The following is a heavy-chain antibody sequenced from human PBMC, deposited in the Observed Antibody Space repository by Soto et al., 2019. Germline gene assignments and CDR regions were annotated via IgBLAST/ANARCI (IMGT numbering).Heavy chain of an antibody. Sequence: PSETLSLTCTVSGGSTSSYYWSWIRQPPGKGLEWIGYIYYSGSTNYNPSLKSRVTISVDTSKSQFSLKLSSVTAADTAVYYCARAWGGNVFDYWGQGTLVTVS. CDR3: ARAWGGNVFDY. D-gene: IGHD3-16*01. J-gene: IGHJ4*02. CDR2: IYYSGST. CDR1: GGSTSSYY. V-gene: IGHV4-59*08.